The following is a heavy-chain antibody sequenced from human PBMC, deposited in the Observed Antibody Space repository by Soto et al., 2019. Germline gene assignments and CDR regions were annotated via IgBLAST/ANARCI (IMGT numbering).Heavy chain of an antibody. D-gene: IGHD3-10*01. CDR3: AKEAGDH. V-gene: IGHV1-69*13. CDR1: GGNFNTYA. J-gene: IGHJ4*02. CDR2: IIPMFDIK. Sequence: SVKVSCKTSGGNFNTYALTWVRQAPGQGLEWIGGIIPMFDIKNVAQRFQGRVTLNADDSMTTAYMEMTSLRSDDTAVYYCAKEAGDHWGQGTLVTVS.